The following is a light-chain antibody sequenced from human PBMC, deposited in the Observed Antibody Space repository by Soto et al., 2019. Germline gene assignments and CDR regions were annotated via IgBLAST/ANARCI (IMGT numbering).Light chain of an antibody. J-gene: IGLJ2*01. CDR2: EFS. CDR3: SSYTSSDVV. CDR1: SSDVGGYNY. V-gene: IGLV2-14*01. Sequence: QSALTQPASVSGSPGQSITISCTGTSSDVGGYNYVSWYQQHPGKAPKLMIYEFSNRHSGVSNRFSGSKSGNTASLTISGLQAEDEADYYCSSYTSSDVVFGVGTKLPVL.